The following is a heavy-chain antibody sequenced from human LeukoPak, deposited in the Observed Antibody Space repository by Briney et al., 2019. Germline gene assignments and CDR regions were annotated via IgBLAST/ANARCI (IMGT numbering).Heavy chain of an antibody. CDR3: ARDSDWGHAGDY. CDR1: GGTFSSYA. CDR2: IILILGIA. Sequence: ASVNVSCKASGGTFSSYAISWVRQAPGQELEWMGRIILILGIANYAQKFQGRVTITADKSTSTAYMELSSLRSEDTAVYYCARDSDWGHAGDYWGQGTLVTVSS. J-gene: IGHJ4*02. V-gene: IGHV1-69*04. D-gene: IGHD3-16*01.